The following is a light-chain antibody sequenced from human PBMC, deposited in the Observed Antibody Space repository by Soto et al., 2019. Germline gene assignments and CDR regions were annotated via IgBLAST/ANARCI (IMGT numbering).Light chain of an antibody. Sequence: EVVLSQSPATLSLSPGEGATLSCRASQSVSSNLAWYQQKPGQAPRRLIFGASTRATGVPTRLSGSGSGTEFTLTISSLQSAEYAVHYCFQYNNWPPSTFGEGTKLDIK. CDR2: GAS. CDR3: FQYNNWPPST. J-gene: IGKJ4*01. CDR1: QSVSSN. V-gene: IGKV3-15*01.